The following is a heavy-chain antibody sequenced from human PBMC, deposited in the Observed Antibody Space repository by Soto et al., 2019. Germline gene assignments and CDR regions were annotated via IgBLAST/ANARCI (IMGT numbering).Heavy chain of an antibody. Sequence: EVQLVESGGGLVQPGGSLRLSCAASGFTVSSNYMSWVRQSPGKGLEWVSVIYNGGSTYYADSVKDRFTISRDNSKNTLYLQMNSLRAEDTAVYYCARAARAWLVHIRYFQHWGQGTLVTVSS. J-gene: IGHJ1*01. CDR3: ARAARAWLVHIRYFQH. V-gene: IGHV3-66*01. CDR2: IYNGGST. CDR1: GFTVSSNY. D-gene: IGHD6-19*01.